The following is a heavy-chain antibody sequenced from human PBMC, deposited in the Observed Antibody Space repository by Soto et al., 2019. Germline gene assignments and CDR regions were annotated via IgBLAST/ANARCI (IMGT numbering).Heavy chain of an antibody. CDR2: ITHIGSF. J-gene: IGHJ6*02. CDR3: ARGRQRPSAAYKGHGYYGMDV. V-gene: IGHV4-34*01. D-gene: IGHD2-2*01. Sequence: QVQLQQGGAGLLKPSETMSLTCAVYGGSFTDYYWSWIRQPPGKGLEWIGEITHIGSFDSNPSLDSRATISVYTSKNQFSLKLSSVTTADTALYYCARGRQRPSAAYKGHGYYGMDVWGQGTTVTVSS. CDR1: GGSFTDYY.